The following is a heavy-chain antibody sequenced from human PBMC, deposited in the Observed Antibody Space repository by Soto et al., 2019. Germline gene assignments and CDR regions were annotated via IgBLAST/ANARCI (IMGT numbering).Heavy chain of an antibody. J-gene: IGHJ3*02. V-gene: IGHV3-30-3*01. D-gene: IGHD3-10*01. CDR2: ISYDGSNK. CDR3: AVTGDAFDI. Sequence: LRLSCAASGFTFSSYAMHWVRQAPGKGLEWVAVISYDGSNKYYADSVKGRFTISRDNSKNTLYLQMNSLRAEDTAVYYCAVTGDAFDIWGQGTMVTVSS. CDR1: GFTFSSYA.